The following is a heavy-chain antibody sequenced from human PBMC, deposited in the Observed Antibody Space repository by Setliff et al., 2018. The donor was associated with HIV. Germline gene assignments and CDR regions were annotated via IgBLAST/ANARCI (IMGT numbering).Heavy chain of an antibody. CDR1: GFSFSSYW. CDR2: INTDGSTT. D-gene: IGHD3-22*01. V-gene: IGHV3-74*01. J-gene: IGHJ6*03. CDR3: ARAEFYYDLPHYYYFMDV. Sequence: GGSLRLSCAASGFSFSSYWMYWVRQAPGKGLVWVSRINTDGSTTSYADSVKGRFTISRDNAKNTLYLQMNSLRAEDTAVYYCARAEFYYDLPHYYYFMDVWGKGTTVTVSS.